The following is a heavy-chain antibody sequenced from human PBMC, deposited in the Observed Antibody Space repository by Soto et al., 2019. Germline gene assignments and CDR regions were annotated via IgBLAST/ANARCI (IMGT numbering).Heavy chain of an antibody. CDR3: ARGRDGYNLGHYYYGMDV. J-gene: IGHJ6*02. CDR1: GGTFSSYA. CDR2: IIPILGTA. V-gene: IGHV1-69*10. D-gene: IGHD5-12*01. Sequence: SVKVSCKASGGTFSSYAISWVRQAPGQGLEWMGGIIPILGTANYAQKFQGRVTITADKSTSTAYMELSSLRSEDTAVYYCARGRDGYNLGHYYYGMDVWGQGTTVTVSS.